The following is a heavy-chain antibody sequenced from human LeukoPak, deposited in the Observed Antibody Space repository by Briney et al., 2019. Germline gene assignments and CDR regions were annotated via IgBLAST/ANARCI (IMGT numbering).Heavy chain of an antibody. J-gene: IGHJ4*02. CDR2: ISYDGSNK. CDR1: GFTFSSYA. CDR3: ARDFYGITMVRGVIPFDY. V-gene: IGHV3-30-3*01. Sequence: GGSLRLSCAASGFTFSSYAMHWVRQAPGKGLEWVAVISYDGSNKYYADSVKGRFTISRDNSKNTLYLQMNSLRAEDTAVYYCARDFYGITMVRGVIPFDYWGQGTLVTVSS. D-gene: IGHD3-10*01.